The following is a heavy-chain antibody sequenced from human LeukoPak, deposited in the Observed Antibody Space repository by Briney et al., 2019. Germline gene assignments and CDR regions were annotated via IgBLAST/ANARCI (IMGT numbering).Heavy chain of an antibody. J-gene: IGHJ3*02. D-gene: IGHD3-22*01. Sequence: ASVKVSCKASGYTFTSHAMNWGRQAPGQGLEWMGWINPSSGGTNYAQKFQGRVTMTRDTSIGTAYMELSRLRSDDTAVYYCARAGLWDFSDTSGYHNAAFDIWGQGTMVTVSS. CDR1: GYTFTSHA. CDR3: ARAGLWDFSDTSGYHNAAFDI. V-gene: IGHV1-2*02. CDR2: INPSSGGT.